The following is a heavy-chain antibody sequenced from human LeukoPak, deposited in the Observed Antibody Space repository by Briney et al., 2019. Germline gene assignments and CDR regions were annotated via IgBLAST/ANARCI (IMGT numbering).Heavy chain of an antibody. D-gene: IGHD3-10*01. CDR2: INPNSGGT. Sequence: ASVKVSCKASGYTFTGYYMHWVRQAPGQGLEWMGWINPNSGGTNYAQKFQGRVTMTRDTSISTAYMALSRLRSDDTAVYYCARDGYYYGSGSLSGYGDVWGKGTTVTVSS. V-gene: IGHV1-2*02. CDR3: ARDGYYYGSGSLSGYGDV. CDR1: GYTFTGYY. J-gene: IGHJ6*04.